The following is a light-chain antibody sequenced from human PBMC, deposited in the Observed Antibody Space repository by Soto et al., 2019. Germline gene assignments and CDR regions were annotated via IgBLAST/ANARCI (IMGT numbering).Light chain of an antibody. CDR3: QQADTFPIT. Sequence: MMMTQSPATLSVSPGERVTLSCRTSHSVNSHVAWYQQKPGQAPRLLLYGASTRATGIPVRFSGSGFGTDFTLTISSLQPEDSAIYYCQQADTFPITFGQGTRLENK. CDR1: HSVNSH. V-gene: IGKV3-15*01. CDR2: GAS. J-gene: IGKJ5*01.